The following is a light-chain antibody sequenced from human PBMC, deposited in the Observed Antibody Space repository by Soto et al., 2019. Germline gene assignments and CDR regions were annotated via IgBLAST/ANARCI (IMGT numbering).Light chain of an antibody. CDR2: EVS. Sequence: QSDLTQPASVSGSPGQSITISCTGTSSDVGGYKYVSWYQQHPGKAPKLMIYEVSNRPSGVSNRFSGSKSGNTASLTISGLQAEDEADYYCSSYTSSSTLPYVFGTGTKLTVL. V-gene: IGLV2-14*01. J-gene: IGLJ1*01. CDR3: SSYTSSSTLPYV. CDR1: SSDVGGYKY.